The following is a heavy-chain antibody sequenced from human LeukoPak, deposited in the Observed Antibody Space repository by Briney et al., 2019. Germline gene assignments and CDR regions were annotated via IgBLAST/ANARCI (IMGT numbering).Heavy chain of an antibody. CDR1: GFTFDDYA. D-gene: IGHD2-2*01. CDR3: AKAQGSTSWSVFVFDY. Sequence: GRSLRLSCAASGFTFDDYAMHWVRQAPGKGLEWVSGISWNSGSIGYADSVKGRFTISRDNAKNSLYLQMNSLRAEDMALYYCAKAQGSTSWSVFVFDYWGQGTLVTVSS. J-gene: IGHJ4*02. CDR2: ISWNSGSI. V-gene: IGHV3-9*03.